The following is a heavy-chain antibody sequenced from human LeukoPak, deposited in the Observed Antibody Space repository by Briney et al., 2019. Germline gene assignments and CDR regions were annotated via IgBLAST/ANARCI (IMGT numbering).Heavy chain of an antibody. Sequence: SETLSLTCTVSGGAISTYYWSWIRQPPGKGLEWIGYIYYSGSTNYNPSLKSRVTISVDTSKNQFSLKLSSVTAADTAVYYCARHAGYDFWSGPVDYWGQGTLVTVSS. CDR3: ARHAGYDFWSGPVDY. D-gene: IGHD3-3*01. V-gene: IGHV4-59*08. J-gene: IGHJ4*02. CDR1: GGAISTYY. CDR2: IYYSGST.